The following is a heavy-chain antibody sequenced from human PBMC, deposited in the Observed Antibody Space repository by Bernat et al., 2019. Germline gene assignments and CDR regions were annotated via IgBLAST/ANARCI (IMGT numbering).Heavy chain of an antibody. D-gene: IGHD2-2*01. CDR1: GYTFTSYY. Sequence: QVQLVQSGAEVKKPGASVKVFCKASGYTFTSYYMHWVRQAPGQGLEWMGIINPSGGSTSYAQKFQGRVTMTRDTSTSTVYMELSSLRSEDTAVYYCASTLIVVPAAMGWFDPWGQGTLVTVSS. V-gene: IGHV1-46*03. CDR2: INPSGGST. CDR3: ASTLIVVPAAMGWFDP. J-gene: IGHJ5*02.